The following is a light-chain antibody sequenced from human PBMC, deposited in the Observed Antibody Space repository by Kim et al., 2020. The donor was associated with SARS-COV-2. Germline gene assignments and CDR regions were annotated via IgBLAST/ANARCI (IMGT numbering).Light chain of an antibody. CDR2: DTS. CDR1: QTVSSDY. J-gene: IGKJ1*01. V-gene: IGKV3-20*01. CDR3: QQYASLPRT. Sequence: EILLTQSPGTLSLSPGERVTLSCWASQTVSSDYLVWYQQKPGQSPRLLIYDTSTRVTGIPDRFSGRGSGTNFTLTIGRLEPEDSAVYYCQQYASLPRTYGQGTKVEIK.